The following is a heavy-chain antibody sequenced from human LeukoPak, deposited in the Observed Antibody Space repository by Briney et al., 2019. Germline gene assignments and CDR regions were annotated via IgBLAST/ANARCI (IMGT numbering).Heavy chain of an antibody. CDR1: GYTFTSYG. CDR3: ARDVTTRIPRGLYYFDY. Sequence: GASVKVSCKASGYTFTSYGISWVRQAPGQGLEWMGWISAYNGNTNYAQKLQGRVTMTTDTSTSTAYMELRSLRSDDTAVYYCARDVTTRIPRGLYYFDYWGQGTLVTVSS. J-gene: IGHJ4*02. V-gene: IGHV1-18*01. CDR2: ISAYNGNT. D-gene: IGHD3-22*01.